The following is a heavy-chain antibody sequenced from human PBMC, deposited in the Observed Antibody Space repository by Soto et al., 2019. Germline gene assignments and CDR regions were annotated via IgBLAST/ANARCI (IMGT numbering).Heavy chain of an antibody. J-gene: IGHJ2*01. D-gene: IGHD7-27*01. Sequence: QVQLQESGPGLVKPSQTLSLTCTVSGGSISSGGYYWSWIRQHPGKGLEWIGYIYYSGSTYYNPSLKSRVTISVHTSKNQCSLKLSAVTAADTAVYYCARETGDRSAWYCYLWGRGTLVTVSS. CDR1: GGSISSGGYY. CDR2: IYYSGST. V-gene: IGHV4-31*03. CDR3: ARETGDRSAWYCYL.